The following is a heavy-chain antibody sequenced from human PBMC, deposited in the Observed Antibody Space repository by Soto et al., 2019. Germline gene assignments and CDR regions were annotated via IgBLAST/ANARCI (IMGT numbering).Heavy chain of an antibody. J-gene: IGHJ4*02. CDR2: IIPIFGTA. CDR1: GGTFSSYA. D-gene: IGHD5-12*01. V-gene: IGHV1-69*06. Sequence: SVKVSCKASGGTFSSYAIGWVRQAPGQGLEWMGGIIPIFGTANYNPSLKSRVTISVDTSKNQFSLKLSSVTAADTAVYYCATLYSGYDYFDYWGQGTLVTVSS. CDR3: ATLYSGYDYFDY.